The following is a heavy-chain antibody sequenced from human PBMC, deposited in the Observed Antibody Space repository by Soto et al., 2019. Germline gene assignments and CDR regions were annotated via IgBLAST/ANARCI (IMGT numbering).Heavy chain of an antibody. Sequence: QVQLQQWGAGLLKPSETLSLTCAVYGGSFSGYYWSWIRQPPGKGLEWIGEINHSGSTNYNPSLKSRVXXSXDXXKNQFSLKLSSVTAADTAVYYCATSYSGSYYWFDPWGQGTLVTVSS. CDR3: ATSYSGSYYWFDP. D-gene: IGHD1-26*01. V-gene: IGHV4-34*01. CDR2: INHSGST. CDR1: GGSFSGYY. J-gene: IGHJ5*02.